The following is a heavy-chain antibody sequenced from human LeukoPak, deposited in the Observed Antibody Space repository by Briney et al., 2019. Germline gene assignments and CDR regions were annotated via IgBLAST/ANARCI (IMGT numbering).Heavy chain of an antibody. CDR2: ISSSGSTI. V-gene: IGHV3-48*03. D-gene: IGHD3-3*01. CDR3: ARDLKSTPEYDFWSGEYYYYYYMDV. CDR1: GFTFDDYG. J-gene: IGHJ6*03. Sequence: AGGSLRLSCATSGFTFDDYGMNWVRQAPGKGLEWVSYISSSGSTIYYADSVKGRFTISRDNAKNSLYLQMNSLRAEDTAVYYCARDLKSTPEYDFWSGEYYYYYYMDVWGKGTTVTVSS.